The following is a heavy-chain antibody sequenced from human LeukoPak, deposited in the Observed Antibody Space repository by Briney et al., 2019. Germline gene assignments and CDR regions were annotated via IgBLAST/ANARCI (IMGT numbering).Heavy chain of an antibody. D-gene: IGHD3-22*01. CDR3: ASQDSNNAFEI. CDR2: IKKDGSEK. V-gene: IGHV3-7*01. J-gene: IGHJ3*02. Sequence: GGSLRLSCAASGFDFSNSWMSWVRQAPGKRLEWVANIKKDGSEKNYGDSVRGRLTISRDNAKHSLFLQMNSLRDEDTAVYYCASQDSNNAFEIWGQGTKVTVSS. CDR1: GFDFSNSW.